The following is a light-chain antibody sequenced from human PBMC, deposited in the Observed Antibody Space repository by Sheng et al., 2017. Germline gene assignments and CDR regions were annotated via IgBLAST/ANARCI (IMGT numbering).Light chain of an antibody. CDR2: KNT. J-gene: IGLJ3*02. Sequence: QLVLTQPPSASGTPGQRVTISCSGGRSSIGNNYVYWYQHLPGMAPKLLIYKNTQRPLGVPDRLSGSKSGTSASLAISGLRSEDEADYYCATWDDSLREWVFGGGTKVTVL. CDR1: RSSIGNNY. V-gene: IGLV1-47*01. CDR3: ATWDDSLREWV.